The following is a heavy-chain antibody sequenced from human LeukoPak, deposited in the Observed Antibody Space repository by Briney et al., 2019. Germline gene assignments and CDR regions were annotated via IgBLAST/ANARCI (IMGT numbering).Heavy chain of an antibody. CDR3: AKRFGDAFDM. CDR1: GFTFSSYA. CDR2: VTGSIDST. D-gene: IGHD3-10*01. Sequence: GGPLRLSCVPSGFTFSSYAMSWVRQAQGKGLQWVSAVTGSIDSTYYADSVKGRFTITRDKSKTTLYLQMNSLRVEDTAIYYCAKRFGDAFDMWGRGTMVTVSS. J-gene: IGHJ3*02. V-gene: IGHV3-23*01.